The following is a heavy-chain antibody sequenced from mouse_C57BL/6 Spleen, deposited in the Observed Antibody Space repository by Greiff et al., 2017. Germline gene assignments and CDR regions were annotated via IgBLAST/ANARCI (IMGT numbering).Heavy chain of an antibody. J-gene: IGHJ2*01. CDR3: EIIYYDYYGFDY. V-gene: IGHV1-55*01. CDR1: GYTFTSYW. Sequence: VQLQQPGAELVKPGASVKMSCKASGYTFTSYWITWVKQRPGQGLEWIGDIYPGSGSTNYNEKFKSKATLTVDTSSSTAYMQLSSLTSEDSAVYCCEIIYYDYYGFDYWGQGTTLTVYS. D-gene: IGHD2-4*01. CDR2: IYPGSGST.